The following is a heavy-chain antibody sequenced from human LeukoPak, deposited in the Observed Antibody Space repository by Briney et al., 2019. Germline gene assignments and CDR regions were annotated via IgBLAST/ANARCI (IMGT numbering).Heavy chain of an antibody. CDR1: GFTFNNYA. CDR3: AKDPGVVPAHYFDY. J-gene: IGHJ4*02. D-gene: IGHD2-2*01. V-gene: IGHV3-23*01. CDR2: TGSTGVST. Sequence: GGSLRLSCAASGFTFNNYAMNWVRQAPGKGLEWVSATGSTGVSTFYADSVKGRFTVSRDNSKNTLSLQMNSLRAEDTAVYYCAKDPGVVPAHYFDYWGQGILVTVSS.